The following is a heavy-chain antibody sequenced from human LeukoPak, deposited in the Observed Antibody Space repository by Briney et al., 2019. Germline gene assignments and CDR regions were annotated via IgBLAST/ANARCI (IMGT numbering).Heavy chain of an antibody. D-gene: IGHD6-13*01. CDR2: INHSGST. CDR3: ARGGGAAAGHYYYYMAV. J-gene: IGHJ6*03. CDR1: GGSFSGYH. V-gene: IGHV4-34*01. Sequence: SETLSLTCAVYGGSFSGYHWSWIRQPPGKGLEWIGEINHSGSTNYNPSLKSRVTISIDTSKNHFSLKLSSVTAADTAVYYCARGGGAAAGHYYYYMAVWGEATTVTVSS.